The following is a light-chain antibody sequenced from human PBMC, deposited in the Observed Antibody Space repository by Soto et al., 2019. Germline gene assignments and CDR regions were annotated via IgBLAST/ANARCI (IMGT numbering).Light chain of an antibody. CDR1: NIGNKA. Sequence: SYELTQPPSVSVAPGQTANITCGGNNIGNKAVHWYQQKPGQAPVLVVYDDSDRPSGIPERISGSNSENTAALTISRVEAGDEADYYCQVWDSSSDHRVFGGGTKLTVL. CDR3: QVWDSSSDHRV. J-gene: IGLJ3*02. CDR2: DDS. V-gene: IGLV3-21*02.